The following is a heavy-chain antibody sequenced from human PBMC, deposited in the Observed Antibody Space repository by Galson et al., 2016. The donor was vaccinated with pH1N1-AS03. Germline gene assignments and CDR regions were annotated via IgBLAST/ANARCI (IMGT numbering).Heavy chain of an antibody. Sequence: SETLSLTCSVSGGSITTPYWSWIRQSPGKGLQWIACVRPSGTPDCTPSPDSRLTTAVDTTKNQFSLTLTSVTATATAVYYFVRHLRQGRGVSEIWGQGITVTVSS. CDR3: VRHLRQGRGVSEI. CDR1: GGSITTPY. D-gene: IGHD5/OR15-5a*01. V-gene: IGHV4-59*08. J-gene: IGHJ3*02. CDR2: VRPSGTP.